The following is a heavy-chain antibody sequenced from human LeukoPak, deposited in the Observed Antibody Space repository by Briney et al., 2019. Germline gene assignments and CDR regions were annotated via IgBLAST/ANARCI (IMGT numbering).Heavy chain of an antibody. Sequence: GGSVRLSCAASGVTFSSLWIGWVRRAPGKGLEWVDCIKQDGSEKYYVDSVKGRFTISRDNAKNSVYLQMNSLTAEDTAVHYCARDKDSGGATGSIFDYWGQGALGTVSS. CDR2: IKQDGSEK. CDR1: GVTFSSLW. D-gene: IGHD1-26*01. V-gene: IGHV3-7*03. J-gene: IGHJ4*02. CDR3: ARDKDSGGATGSIFDY.